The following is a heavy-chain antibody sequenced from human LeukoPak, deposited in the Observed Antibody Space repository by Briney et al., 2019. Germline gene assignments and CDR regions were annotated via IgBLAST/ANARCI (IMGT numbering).Heavy chain of an antibody. Sequence: SETLSLTCTVSGGSISSYYWSWIRQPPGKGLEWIGYIYYTGNTNYNPSLKSRVTISVDTSKNQFSLNLSSVTAADTAIYYCARRYSWAVHREGLRYFDYWGQGTLVTVSS. CDR2: IYYTGNT. CDR3: ARRYSWAVHREGLRYFDY. J-gene: IGHJ4*02. D-gene: IGHD1-1*01. CDR1: GGSISSYY. V-gene: IGHV4-59*08.